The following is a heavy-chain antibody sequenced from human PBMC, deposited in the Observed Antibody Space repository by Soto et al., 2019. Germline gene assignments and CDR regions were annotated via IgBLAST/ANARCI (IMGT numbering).Heavy chain of an antibody. J-gene: IGHJ4*02. V-gene: IGHV4-59*01. Sequence: SATLSLTCTVSVGSISSYYWRFIRQPPGKGLEWIGYIYSSGSTNYNPSLKIRVTISVDTSKNQFSLKLSSVTAADTAVYYWSRLLPYYYKSVGYLDSWGQGTLVTVSS. CDR1: VGSISSYY. CDR2: IYSSGST. CDR3: SRLLPYYYKSVGYLDS. D-gene: IGHD3-22*01.